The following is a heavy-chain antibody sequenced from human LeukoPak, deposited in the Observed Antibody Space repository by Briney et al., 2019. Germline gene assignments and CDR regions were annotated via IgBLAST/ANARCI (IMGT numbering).Heavy chain of an antibody. V-gene: IGHV3-15*01. Sequence: RPGGSLRLSCAASGFTFSNAWMSWVRQAPGKGLEWVGRIKSKTDGGTTDYAAPVKGRFTISRDGSKNTLYLQMNSLKTEDTAVYYCTTSIAAAGYRFDYWGQGTLVTVSS. CDR3: TTSIAAAGYRFDY. CDR2: IKSKTDGGTT. J-gene: IGHJ4*02. CDR1: GFTFSNAW. D-gene: IGHD6-13*01.